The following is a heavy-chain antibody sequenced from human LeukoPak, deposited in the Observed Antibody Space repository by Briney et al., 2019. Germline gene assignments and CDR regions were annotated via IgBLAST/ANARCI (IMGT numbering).Heavy chain of an antibody. J-gene: IGHJ3*02. CDR3: ARSDYHNSGSHTVFDAFDI. CDR2: IDDSGNT. CDR1: GGSISRYY. Sequence: SETLSLTCTVSGGSISRYYWSWIRRPPGKGLEWVGYIDDSGNTNYNPSLKSQVTISVDKSKNQFSLKLSFVTAADTAMYYCARSDYHNSGSHTVFDAFDIWGQGTRVTVSS. D-gene: IGHD3-10*01. V-gene: IGHV4-59*01.